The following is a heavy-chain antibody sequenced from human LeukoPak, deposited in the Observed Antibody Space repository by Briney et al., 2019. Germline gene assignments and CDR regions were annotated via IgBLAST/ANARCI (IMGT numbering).Heavy chain of an antibody. Sequence: SVKVSCKASGYTFTSYGISWVRQAPGQGLEWMGGIIPIFGTANYAQKFQGRVTITADESTSTAYMELSSLRSEDTAVYYCARDPRAGIAAAGLYYYYMDVWGKGTTVTVSS. CDR2: IIPIFGTA. CDR3: ARDPRAGIAAAGLYYYYMDV. CDR1: GYTFTSYG. V-gene: IGHV1-69*13. J-gene: IGHJ6*03. D-gene: IGHD6-13*01.